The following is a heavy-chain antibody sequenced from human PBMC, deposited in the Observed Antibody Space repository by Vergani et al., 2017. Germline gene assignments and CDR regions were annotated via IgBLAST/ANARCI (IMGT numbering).Heavy chain of an antibody. V-gene: IGHV2-5*01. J-gene: IGHJ5*02. Sequence: QITLMESGPTLVKPTQTLTLTCTSSGFSLSTTGVGVGWIRQPPGKALEWLALIYWNDDKRYSPSLKSRLTITKDTSKNQVVLTMTNMDPVATATYYCARRRSHGDWPWGQGTLVTVSS. CDR1: GFSLSTTGVG. CDR2: IYWNDDK. CDR3: ARRRSHGDWP. D-gene: IGHD4-17*01.